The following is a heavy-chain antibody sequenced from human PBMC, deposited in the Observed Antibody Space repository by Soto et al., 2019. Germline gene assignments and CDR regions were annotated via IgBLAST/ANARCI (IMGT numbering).Heavy chain of an antibody. CDR1: GFTFSDYY. Sequence: QVQLVESGGGLVKPGGSLRLSCAASGFTFSDYYMSWIRQAPGKGLEWVSYISRSGGSIYYADSVKGRFTISRDNAKKSLFLELNSLRVEDTAVFYCARSKAVVPPAKHFYYYGMDVWGQGTTVTVSS. CDR2: ISRSGGSI. D-gene: IGHD2-2*01. V-gene: IGHV3-11*01. CDR3: ARSKAVVPPAKHFYYYGMDV. J-gene: IGHJ6*02.